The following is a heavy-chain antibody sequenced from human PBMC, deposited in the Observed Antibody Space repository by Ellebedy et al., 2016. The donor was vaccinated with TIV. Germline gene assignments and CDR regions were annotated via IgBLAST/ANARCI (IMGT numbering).Heavy chain of an antibody. V-gene: IGHV3-21*01. CDR1: GFSFSSYS. CDR2: ISKTSSYI. J-gene: IGHJ4*02. CDR3: AGSWGWRHEY. D-gene: IGHD1-26*01. Sequence: GESLKISXATSGFSFSSYSMIWFRQAPGKGLEWVSSISKTSSYIYYADSVKGRFTISRDNARNSLYLQINDLRAEDTAVYYCAGSWGWRHEYWGQGTLVTVSS.